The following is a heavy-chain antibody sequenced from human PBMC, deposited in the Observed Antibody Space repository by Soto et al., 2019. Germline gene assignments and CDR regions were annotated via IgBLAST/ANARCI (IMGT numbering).Heavy chain of an antibody. V-gene: IGHV4-34*01. Sequence: QVQLQQWGAGLLKPSETLSLTCAVYGGSFSGYYWTWIRQPPGPGLGLIGEINHSGSNNYNPSHKSRVTIAVDTSKNQFSLKLTSVAAADAAVYYCARDKITGLCDYWGQGTLVTVSS. CDR1: GGSFSGYY. J-gene: IGHJ4*02. CDR3: ARDKITGLCDY. D-gene: IGHD1-1*01. CDR2: INHSGSN.